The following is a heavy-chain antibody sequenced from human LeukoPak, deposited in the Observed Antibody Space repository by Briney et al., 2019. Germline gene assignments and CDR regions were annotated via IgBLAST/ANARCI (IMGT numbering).Heavy chain of an antibody. D-gene: IGHD3-10*01. CDR3: ARVPISTSARGYFDY. J-gene: IGHJ4*02. CDR2: INHSGST. CDR1: GGSFSGYY. Sequence: PSETLSLTCAVYGGSFSGYYWSWIRQPPGKGLEWIGEINHSGSTNYNPSLKSRVTISVDTSKNKFSLKLSSVTAADTAVYYCARVPISTSARGYFDYWGQGTLVTVSS. V-gene: IGHV4-34*01.